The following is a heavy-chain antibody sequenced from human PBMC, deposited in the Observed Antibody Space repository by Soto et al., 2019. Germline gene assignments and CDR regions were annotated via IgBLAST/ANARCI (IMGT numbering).Heavy chain of an antibody. CDR2: IIPIFGTA. Sequence: QVQLVQSGAEVKKPGSSVKVSCKASGGTFSSYAISWVRQAPGQGLEWMGGIIPIFGTANYAQKFQGRVTITADESTSKAYMELSSLRSEDTAVYYCAMSRGYCSGGSCPRGGYYYYYYGMDVWGQGTTVTVSS. CDR1: GGTFSSYA. D-gene: IGHD2-15*01. J-gene: IGHJ6*02. CDR3: AMSRGYCSGGSCPRGGYYYYYYGMDV. V-gene: IGHV1-69*01.